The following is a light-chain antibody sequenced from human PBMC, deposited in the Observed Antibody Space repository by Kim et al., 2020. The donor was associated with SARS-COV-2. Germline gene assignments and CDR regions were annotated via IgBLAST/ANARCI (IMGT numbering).Light chain of an antibody. CDR2: GAS. CDR3: HQYNDWPPGDT. CDR1: QSVGNN. Sequence: EIVMTQSPATLSVSPGERATLFCRASQSVGNNVAWYQHKPGQAPRVLIYGASTRATGIPARFSGSGSGTEFTLSISSLQSEDFAVYFCHQYNDWPPGDTFGQGTKLEIK. J-gene: IGKJ2*01. V-gene: IGKV3-15*01.